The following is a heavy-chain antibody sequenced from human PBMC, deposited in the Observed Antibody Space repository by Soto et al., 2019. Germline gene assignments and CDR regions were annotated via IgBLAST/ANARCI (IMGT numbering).Heavy chain of an antibody. V-gene: IGHV3-11*01. Sequence: GGSLRLSCVASGLTLSDYYVTWIRQAPGRGLEWVAYISSNTKMIFYPDSVKGRFTISRDNAKNALFLEMSGLRVEDTATYYCAGSGPIPAYDSSGYRKYGFSVWGQGTKVTVSS. CDR3: AGSGPIPAYDSSGYRKYGFSV. J-gene: IGHJ3*01. CDR1: GLTLSDYY. D-gene: IGHD3-22*01. CDR2: ISSNTKMI.